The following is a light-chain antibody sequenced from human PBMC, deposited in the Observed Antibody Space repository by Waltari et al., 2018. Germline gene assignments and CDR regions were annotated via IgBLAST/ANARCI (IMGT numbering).Light chain of an antibody. Sequence: TCRASQGMSNCLAWYQQKPGKAPEVLIFAASTLRTGVPLSFSGRGSGTDFTLTISSLQPEDFATYFCQQLDTYPRTFGQGTKVEIK. V-gene: IGKV1-9*01. CDR1: QGMSNC. J-gene: IGKJ1*01. CDR3: QQLDTYPRT. CDR2: AAS.